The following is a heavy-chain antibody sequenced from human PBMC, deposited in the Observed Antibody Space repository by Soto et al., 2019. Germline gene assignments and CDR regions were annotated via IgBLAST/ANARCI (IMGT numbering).Heavy chain of an antibody. J-gene: IGHJ4*02. CDR1: GFTFSGYT. V-gene: IGHV3-73*01. CDR3: TRHDQSVAVNRRFDY. Sequence: GGSLRLSCAASGFTFSGYTMNWVRQASGKGLEWIGRIKSKANNYATAYAASVKGRFTISRDDSKNTAYLQMNSLKTEDTAVYYCTRHDQSVAVNRRFDYWGQGILVTVSS. D-gene: IGHD6-19*01. CDR2: IKSKANNYAT.